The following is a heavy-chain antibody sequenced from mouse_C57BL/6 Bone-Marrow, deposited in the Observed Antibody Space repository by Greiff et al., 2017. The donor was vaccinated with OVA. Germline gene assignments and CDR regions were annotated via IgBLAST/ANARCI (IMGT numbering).Heavy chain of an antibody. D-gene: IGHD2-1*01. CDR3: ARGRGNWKYFDV. V-gene: IGHV1-18*01. CDR1: GYTFTDYN. CDR2: INPNNGGT. Sequence: EVQGVESGPELVKPGASVKIPCKASGYTFTDYNMDWVKQSHGKSLEWIGDINPNNGGTIYNQKFKGKATLTVDKSSSTAYMELRSLTSEDTAVYYCARGRGNWKYFDVWGTGTTVTVSS. J-gene: IGHJ1*03.